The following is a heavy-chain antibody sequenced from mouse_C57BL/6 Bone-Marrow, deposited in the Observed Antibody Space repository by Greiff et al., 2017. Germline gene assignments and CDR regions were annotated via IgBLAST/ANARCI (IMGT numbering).Heavy chain of an antibody. CDR1: GYTFTSYG. CDR3: ARAGYYYGKDAMDY. J-gene: IGHJ4*01. CDR2: IYPRSGNT. V-gene: IGHV1-81*01. D-gene: IGHD1-1*01. Sequence: VQLQQSGAELARPGASVKLSCKASGYTFTSYGISWVKQRTGQGLEWIGEIYPRSGNTYYNEKFKGKATLTAYKSSSTAYMELRSLTSDDSAVYFCARAGYYYGKDAMDYWGQGTSVTVSS.